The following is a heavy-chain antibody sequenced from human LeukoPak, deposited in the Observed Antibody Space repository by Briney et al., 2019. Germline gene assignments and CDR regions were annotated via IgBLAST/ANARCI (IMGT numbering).Heavy chain of an antibody. V-gene: IGHV4-59*08. CDR1: GGSISSYY. CDR2: IYCTGST. Sequence: PSETLSLTCTVSGGSISSYYWSWIRQPPGKGLEWIGYIYCTGSTNYNPSLKSRVTISLDTSKNQFSLKLSSMTAADTAVYYCARQRVNKWNNLWSFDYWGQGTLVTVSS. D-gene: IGHD1/OR15-1a*01. CDR3: ARQRVNKWNNLWSFDY. J-gene: IGHJ4*02.